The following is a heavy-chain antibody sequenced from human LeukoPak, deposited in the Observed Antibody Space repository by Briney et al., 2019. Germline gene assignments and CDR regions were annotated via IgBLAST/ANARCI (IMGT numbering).Heavy chain of an antibody. J-gene: IGHJ6*02. D-gene: IGHD3-10*01. V-gene: IGHV3-21*01. CDR2: ISSSSSYI. Sequence: GSLRLSCAASGFTFSSYSMNWVRQAPGKGLEWVSSISSSSSYIYYADSVKGRFTISRDNAKNSLYLQMNSLRAEDTAVYYCAREGNYYGSGSYDPLYYYYGMDVWGQGTTVTVSS. CDR3: AREGNYYGSGSYDPLYYYYGMDV. CDR1: GFTFSSYS.